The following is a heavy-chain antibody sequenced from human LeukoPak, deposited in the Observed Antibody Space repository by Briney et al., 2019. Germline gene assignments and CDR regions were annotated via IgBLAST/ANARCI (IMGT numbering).Heavy chain of an antibody. Sequence: SETLSLTCTVSGVSISSGTHYWGWVRQPPGKGLEWVGSIFYRGTTFYSPSLKRRVTVSIDTSKNQFSLNLNSVTAADTAVYYCARHDYDLLTGYTINWFDPWGQGILVTVSS. CDR1: GVSISSGTHY. D-gene: IGHD3-9*01. CDR3: ARHDYDLLTGYTINWFDP. J-gene: IGHJ5*02. CDR2: IFYRGTT. V-gene: IGHV4-39*01.